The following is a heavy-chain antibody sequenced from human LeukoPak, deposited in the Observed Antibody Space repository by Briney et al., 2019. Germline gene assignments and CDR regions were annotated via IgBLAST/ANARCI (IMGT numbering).Heavy chain of an antibody. V-gene: IGHV3-23*01. D-gene: IGHD5-18*01. CDR1: GFTFNYYA. Sequence: GGSLRLSCAASGFTFNYYAMSWVRQAPGKGLEWVSGISDNGGSTYYRDSVKGRFTISRDNTKNTVYLQLNNLRADDTAVYFCARHDSFIPYWGQGTLVIVSS. J-gene: IGHJ4*02. CDR2: ISDNGGST. CDR3: ARHDSFIPY.